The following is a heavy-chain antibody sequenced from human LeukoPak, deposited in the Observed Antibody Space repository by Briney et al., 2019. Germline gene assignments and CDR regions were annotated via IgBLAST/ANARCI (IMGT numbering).Heavy chain of an antibody. CDR3: ASAYDFDPMDV. CDR2: INHSGST. J-gene: IGHJ6*02. D-gene: IGHD3/OR15-3a*01. V-gene: IGHV4-34*01. Sequence: SETLSLTCAVYGGSFSGYYWSWIRQPPGKGLEWIGEINHSGSTNYNPSLKSRVTISVDTSKNQFSLKLSSVTAADTAVYYCASAYDFDPMDVRGQGTTVTVSS. CDR1: GGSFSGYY.